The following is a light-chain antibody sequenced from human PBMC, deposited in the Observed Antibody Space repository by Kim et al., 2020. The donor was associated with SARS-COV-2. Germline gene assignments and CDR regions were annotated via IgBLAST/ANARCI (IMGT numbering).Light chain of an antibody. CDR1: QDISRY. Sequence: DIRMTQSPSSLSASVGDRVTITFRASQDISRYLNWYQQKPGKAPKLLIYTASSLQSGVPSRFTGSGSETDFTLTISSLQPEDFATYYCQQTYSASRTFGQGTKVDIK. J-gene: IGKJ1*01. V-gene: IGKV1-39*01. CDR2: TAS. CDR3: QQTYSASRT.